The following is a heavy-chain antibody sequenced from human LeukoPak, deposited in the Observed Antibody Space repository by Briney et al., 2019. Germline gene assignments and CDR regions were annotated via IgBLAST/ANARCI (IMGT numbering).Heavy chain of an antibody. V-gene: IGHV3-30*18. J-gene: IGHJ4*02. CDR2: ISYDGSNK. CDR3: AKDYRGQDSLFDY. Sequence: GGSLRLSCAASGFTFSSYGMHWVRQAPGKGLEWVAVISYDGSNKYYADSVKGRFTISRDNSKNTLYLQMNSLRAEDTAVYYCAKDYRGQDSLFDYWGQGTLVIVSS. D-gene: IGHD3-10*01. CDR1: GFTFSSYG.